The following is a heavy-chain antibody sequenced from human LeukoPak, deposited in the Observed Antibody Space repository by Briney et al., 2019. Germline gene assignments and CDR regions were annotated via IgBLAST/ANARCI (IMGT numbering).Heavy chain of an antibody. CDR3: ARGSYYFDH. CDR1: GFTVNSDY. Sequence: PGGSLRLSCAASGFTVNSDYMSWVRQAPGKGLEWVSVMYTGGNTYHADSVKGRFTLSRDKSKNMIYLQMNSLTAEDTAVYYCARGSYYFDHWGQGTLVTVSA. J-gene: IGHJ4*02. CDR2: MYTGGNT. V-gene: IGHV3-66*01.